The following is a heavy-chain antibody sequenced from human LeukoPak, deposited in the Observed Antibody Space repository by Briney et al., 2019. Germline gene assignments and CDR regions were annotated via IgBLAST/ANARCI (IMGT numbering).Heavy chain of an antibody. J-gene: IGHJ4*02. CDR2: IDNSGSTV. V-gene: IGHV3-48*03. D-gene: IGHD6-13*01. CDR3: AKELSAGTGGGWEDYFDY. CDR1: GLTFSSFE. Sequence: GGSLRLSCAASGLTFSSFEMNWVRQAPGKGLEWVSYIDNSGSTVYYADSVKGRFTISRDNSKSTLYLQMNSLRAEDTAVYYCAKELSAGTGGGWEDYFDYWGQGTLVTVSA.